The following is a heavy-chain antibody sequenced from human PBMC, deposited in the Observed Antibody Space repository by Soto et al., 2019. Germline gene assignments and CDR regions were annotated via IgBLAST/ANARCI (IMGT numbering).Heavy chain of an antibody. V-gene: IGHV3-23*01. D-gene: IGHD3-10*01. Sequence: EVQLLESGGGLVQPGGSLRLSCEASGFTFRDHAMTWVRQAPGQGLEYVSSITNSGSYTFYADSVKGRFPISRDNSKNTLYLQINSLTAEDTALNSCAKDLLDRGAESWGQGTLVTVSS. CDR3: AKDLLDRGAES. CDR2: ITNSGSYT. CDR1: GFTFRDHA. J-gene: IGHJ5*02.